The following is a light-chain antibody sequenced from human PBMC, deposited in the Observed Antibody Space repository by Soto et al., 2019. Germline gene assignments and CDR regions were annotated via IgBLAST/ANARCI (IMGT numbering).Light chain of an antibody. Sequence: DIVLTQSPGTLSLSPGERGTLSCRASQNLGTLYLAWFQQKSGQAPRLLIYGASSRAAGIPDRFSGSGSGTDFTLTISRLEPEDLAVYYCQQYGSSPETFGQGTKVDIK. CDR1: QNLGTLY. CDR2: GAS. V-gene: IGKV3-20*01. CDR3: QQYGSSPET. J-gene: IGKJ1*01.